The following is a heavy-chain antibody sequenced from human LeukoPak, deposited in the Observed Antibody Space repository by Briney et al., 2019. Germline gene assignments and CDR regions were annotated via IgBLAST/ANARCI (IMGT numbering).Heavy chain of an antibody. CDR3: ARPNGDFYNWFDT. Sequence: ASVKVSCKASGYTFTGYYIHWVRQAPGQGPEYMGWINPNSGDTNYAQKFQDRVTLTRGTSISTAYMELSNLRSDDTAMYYCARPNGDFYNWFDTWGQGTLVTVSS. CDR1: GYTFTGYY. D-gene: IGHD2-21*02. V-gene: IGHV1-2*02. CDR2: INPNSGDT. J-gene: IGHJ5*02.